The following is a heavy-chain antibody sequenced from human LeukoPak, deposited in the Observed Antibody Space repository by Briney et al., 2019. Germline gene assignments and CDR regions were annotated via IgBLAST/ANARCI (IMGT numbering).Heavy chain of an antibody. CDR1: GASIRSGDYY. CDR3: ARDCSGGSCYGAFDI. V-gene: IGHV4-30-4*01. CDR2: IYDSGST. Sequence: SQTLSLTCTVSGASIRSGDYYWSWIRQPPGRGLEWIGYIYDSGSTYYNPSLKSRITISVDTSENRFSLKLSSVTATDTAVYYCARDCSGGSCYGAFDIWGQGTMVTVSS. D-gene: IGHD2-15*01. J-gene: IGHJ3*02.